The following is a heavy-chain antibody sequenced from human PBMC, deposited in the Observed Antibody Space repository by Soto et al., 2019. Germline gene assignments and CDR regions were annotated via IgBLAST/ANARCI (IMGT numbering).Heavy chain of an antibody. CDR1: GFTFSNAW. CDR3: TTLYYDFWSGYYLVAGDYFDY. J-gene: IGHJ4*02. Sequence: GGSLRLSCAASGFTFSNAWMNWVRQAPGKGLEWVGRIKSKTDGGTTDYAAPVKGRFTISRDDSKNTLYLQMDSLKTEDTAVYYCTTLYYDFWSGYYLVAGDYFDYWGQGTLVTVSS. CDR2: IKSKTDGGTT. D-gene: IGHD3-3*01. V-gene: IGHV3-15*07.